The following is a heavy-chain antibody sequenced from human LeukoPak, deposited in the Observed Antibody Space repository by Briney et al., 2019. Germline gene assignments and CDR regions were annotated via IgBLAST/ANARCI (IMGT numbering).Heavy chain of an antibody. V-gene: IGHV3-7*01. CDR2: IKPDGSVG. Sequence: GGSLRLSCAASGFTFNNYWMTWVRQAPGKGLEWVANIKPDGSVGYYVDSVRGRFIISRDNAGNSLYLQMNSLRVEDTAVYYCTQNLVAAAGDHWGQGTLLIVSS. J-gene: IGHJ4*02. CDR3: TQNLVAAAGDH. CDR1: GFTFNNYW. D-gene: IGHD6-13*01.